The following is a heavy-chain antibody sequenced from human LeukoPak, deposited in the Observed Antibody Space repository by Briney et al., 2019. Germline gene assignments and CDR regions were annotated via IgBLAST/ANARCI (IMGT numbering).Heavy chain of an antibody. V-gene: IGHV4-59*01. CDR1: GGSISSYY. CDR2: IYYSGST. Sequence: SETLSLTCTVSGGSISSYYWSWIRQPPGKGLEWIGYIYYSGSTNYNPSLKSRVTVSIDTSKNQFSLRLTSVTAADTAVYYCARARGYSYGSYMDVWGKGTTVTVSS. CDR3: ARARGYSYGSYMDV. J-gene: IGHJ6*03. D-gene: IGHD5-18*01.